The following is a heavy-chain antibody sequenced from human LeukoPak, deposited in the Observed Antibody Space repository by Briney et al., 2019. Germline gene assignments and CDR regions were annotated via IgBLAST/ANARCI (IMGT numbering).Heavy chain of an antibody. CDR3: AKDYSGYKGLDY. V-gene: IGHV3-43*01. J-gene: IGHJ4*02. CDR2: ISWGGGYT. Sequence: PGGSLRLSCAASGFTFDDFTMHWVRQAPGKGLEWVSLISWGGGYTYYADSVKGRFTISRDNSKNSLFLQMNNLTTEDTALYYCAKDYSGYKGLDYWGQGTLVSVSS. D-gene: IGHD5-24*01. CDR1: GFTFDDFT.